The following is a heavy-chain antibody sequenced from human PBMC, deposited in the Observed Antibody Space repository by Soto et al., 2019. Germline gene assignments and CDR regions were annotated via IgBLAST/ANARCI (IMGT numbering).Heavy chain of an antibody. Sequence: GGSLRLSCAASGFTFSIYSMSWVRQAPGKGLEWVSSISHSSDYIYYTDSVKGRFTISRDNTKNSLYLQMNSLRAEDTAVYYCARPPGRDGYNHFEYWGQGTLVTVSS. V-gene: IGHV3-21*01. CDR3: ARPPGRDGYNHFEY. D-gene: IGHD5-12*01. CDR2: ISHSSDYI. CDR1: GFTFSIYS. J-gene: IGHJ4*02.